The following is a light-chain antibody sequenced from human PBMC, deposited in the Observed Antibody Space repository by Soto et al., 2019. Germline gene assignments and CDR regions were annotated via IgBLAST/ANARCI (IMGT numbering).Light chain of an antibody. J-gene: IGLJ1*01. CDR3: SSYAGNKNV. CDR1: SSDVGGYNY. CDR2: EVS. V-gene: IGLV2-8*01. Sequence: QSALTQPPSASGSPGQSVTISCTGTSSDVGGYNYVSWYQQHPGKAPKLMIYEVSKRPSGVPDRFSGSKSGNTASLTVSGLQAEDEADYYGSSYAGNKNVFGTGTKVTVL.